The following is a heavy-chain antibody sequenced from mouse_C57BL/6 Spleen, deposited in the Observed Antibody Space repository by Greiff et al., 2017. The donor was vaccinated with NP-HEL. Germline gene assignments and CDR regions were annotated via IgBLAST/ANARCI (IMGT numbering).Heavy chain of an antibody. Sequence: VQLKQSGPELVKPGASVKISCKASGYTFTDYYMNWVKQSHGKSLEWIGDINPNNGGTSYNQKFKGKATLTVDKSSSTAYMELRSLTSEDSAVYYCARNGNYGGWFAYWGQGTLVTVSA. CDR1: GYTFTDYY. CDR2: INPNNGGT. V-gene: IGHV1-26*01. D-gene: IGHD2-1*01. CDR3: ARNGNYGGWFAY. J-gene: IGHJ3*01.